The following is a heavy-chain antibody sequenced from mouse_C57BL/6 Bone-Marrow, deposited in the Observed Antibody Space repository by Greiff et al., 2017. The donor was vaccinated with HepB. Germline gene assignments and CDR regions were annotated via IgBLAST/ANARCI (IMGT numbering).Heavy chain of an antibody. V-gene: IGHV5-16*01. J-gene: IGHJ1*03. CDR2: INYDGSST. CDR3: ARDFPSYGSRYFDV. Sequence: EVQVVESEGGLVQPGSSMKLSCTASGFTFSDYYMAWVRQVPEKGLEWVANINYDGSSTYYLDSLKSRFIISRDNAKNILYLQMSSLKSEDTATYYCARDFPSYGSRYFDVWGTGTTVTVSS. D-gene: IGHD1-1*01. CDR1: GFTFSDYY.